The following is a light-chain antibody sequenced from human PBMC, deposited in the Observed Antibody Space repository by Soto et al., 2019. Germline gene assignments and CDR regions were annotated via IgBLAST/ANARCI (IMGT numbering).Light chain of an antibody. Sequence: DIQMTQSPSSVSASVRDRVTSTCRASQDIGSWLAWYQQKPGKAPNLLIYAASSLQSGVPSRFSGSGSGTFFTLTISSLHPEDFATYFCLQTDTFPMTFGQGTRLEIK. J-gene: IGKJ5*01. CDR1: QDIGSW. CDR3: LQTDTFPMT. V-gene: IGKV1-12*01. CDR2: AAS.